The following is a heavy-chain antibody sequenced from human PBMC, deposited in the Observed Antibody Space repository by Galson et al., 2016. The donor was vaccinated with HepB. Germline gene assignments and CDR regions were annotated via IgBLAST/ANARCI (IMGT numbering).Heavy chain of an antibody. CDR1: GGSMSGYY. CDR2: VSDTGSS. D-gene: IGHD6-13*01. CDR3: ARDGTSWDAEFDY. J-gene: IGHJ4*02. V-gene: IGHV4-59*01. Sequence: ETLSLTCTVSGGSMSGYYWNWIRQPPGKGLEWIGYVSDTGSSNYNPSLKSRITLSIDTSKNQFSLQLRSVTAADTAVYYCARDGTSWDAEFDYWGQGTLATVYS.